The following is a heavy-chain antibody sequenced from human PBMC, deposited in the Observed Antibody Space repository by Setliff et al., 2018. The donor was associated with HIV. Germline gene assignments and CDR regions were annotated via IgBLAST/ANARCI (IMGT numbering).Heavy chain of an antibody. J-gene: IGHJ5*02. CDR2: ISAYNGNT. Sequence: ASVKVSCKTSGYTFTTSGISWVRQAPGQGLEWMGWISAYNGNTNYAQKLQGRVTMTTDTSTSTAYMELRSLRSDDTAVYSCARDYYDSSSVFDPWGQGTLVTVSS. CDR3: ARDYYDSSSVFDP. D-gene: IGHD3-22*01. CDR1: GYTFTTSG. V-gene: IGHV1-18*01.